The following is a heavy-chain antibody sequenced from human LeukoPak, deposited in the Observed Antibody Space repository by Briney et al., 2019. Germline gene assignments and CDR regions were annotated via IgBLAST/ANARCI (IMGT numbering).Heavy chain of an antibody. CDR3: ARERITMVRGVITPLYYGMDV. J-gene: IGHJ6*02. V-gene: IGHV4-39*07. CDR2: IYYSGST. CDR1: GGSISTSSYY. D-gene: IGHD3-10*01. Sequence: SETLSLTCTVSGGSISTSSYYWGWIRQPPGKGLEWIGSIYYSGSTYYNPSLKSRVTISVDTSKNQFSLKLSSVTAADTAVYYCARERITMVRGVITPLYYGMDVWGQGTTVTVSS.